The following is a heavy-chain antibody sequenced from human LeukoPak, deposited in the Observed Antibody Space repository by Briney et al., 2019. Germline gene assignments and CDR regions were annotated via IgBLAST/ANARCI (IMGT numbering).Heavy chain of an antibody. CDR1: GFPFSSYW. CDR3: AKDLSTGYDFWSGYYRYYYYYGMDV. D-gene: IGHD3-3*01. V-gene: IGHV3-23*01. Sequence: GGSLRLSCVASGFPFSSYWMTWVRQAPGKGLEWVSAISGSGGSTYYADSVKGRFTISRDNSKNTLYLQMNSLRAEDTAVYYCAKDLSTGYDFWSGYYRYYYYYGMDVWGQGTTVTVSS. J-gene: IGHJ6*02. CDR2: ISGSGGST.